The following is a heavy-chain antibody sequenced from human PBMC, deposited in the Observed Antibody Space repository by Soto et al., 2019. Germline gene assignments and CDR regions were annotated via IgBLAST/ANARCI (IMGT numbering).Heavy chain of an antibody. Sequence: PGGSLRLSCAASGFTFSSYTMNWVRQAPGKGLEWVSAISGSGGSTYYADSVKGRFTISRDNSKNTLYLQMNSLRAEDTAVYYCAKDSAHTAMVLKSGALDYWGQGTLVTVSS. CDR2: ISGSGGST. CDR1: GFTFSSYT. J-gene: IGHJ4*02. CDR3: AKDSAHTAMVLKSGALDY. D-gene: IGHD5-18*01. V-gene: IGHV3-23*01.